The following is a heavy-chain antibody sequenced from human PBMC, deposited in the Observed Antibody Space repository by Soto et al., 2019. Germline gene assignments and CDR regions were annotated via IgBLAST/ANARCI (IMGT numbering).Heavy chain of an antibody. V-gene: IGHV3-74*01. CDR2: INSDGSST. CDR1: GFTFSSYW. D-gene: IGHD4-4*01. Sequence: GGSLRLSCAASGFTFSSYWMHWVRQAPGKGLVWVSRINSDGSSTSYADSAKGRFTISRDNAKNTLYLQMNSLRAEDTAVYYCARVESTVTYYYYGMDVWGQGTTVTVSS. J-gene: IGHJ6*02. CDR3: ARVESTVTYYYYGMDV.